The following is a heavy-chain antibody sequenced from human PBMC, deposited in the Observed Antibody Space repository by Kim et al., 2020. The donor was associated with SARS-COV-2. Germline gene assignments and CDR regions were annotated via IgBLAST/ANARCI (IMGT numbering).Heavy chain of an antibody. D-gene: IGHD5-18*01. V-gene: IGHV1-69*01. Sequence: FQGRVTITADESTSTAYMELSSLRSEDTAVYYCARDPVIRRSYPGVGFDYWGQGTLVTVSS. CDR3: ARDPVIRRSYPGVGFDY. J-gene: IGHJ4*02.